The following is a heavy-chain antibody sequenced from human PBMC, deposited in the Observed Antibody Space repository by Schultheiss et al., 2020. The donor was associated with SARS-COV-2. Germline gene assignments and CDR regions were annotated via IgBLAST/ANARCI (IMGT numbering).Heavy chain of an antibody. J-gene: IGHJ6*02. D-gene: IGHD1-26*01. V-gene: IGHV3-23*01. CDR2: ISGSGGST. Sequence: GGSLRLSCAASGFTFSSYAMSWVRQAPGKGLVWVSAISGSGGSTYYADSVKGRFTISRDDSKTTLYLQMNSLKTEDTALYYCAADSPWVHTALDVWGQGTTVTVSS. CDR1: GFTFSSYA. CDR3: AADSPWVHTALDV.